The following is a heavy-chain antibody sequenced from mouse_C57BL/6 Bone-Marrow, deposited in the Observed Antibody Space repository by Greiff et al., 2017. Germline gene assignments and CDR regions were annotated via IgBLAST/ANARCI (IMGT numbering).Heavy chain of an antibody. J-gene: IGHJ3*01. CDR1: GYAFSSSW. CDR3: ARNYDYDAWFAY. D-gene: IGHD2-4*01. CDR2: IYPGDGDT. V-gene: IGHV1-82*01. Sequence: VQLQQSGPELVKPGASVKISCKASGYAFSSSWMNWVKQRPGKGLEWIGRIYPGDGDTNYNGKFKGKATLTADKSSSTAYMQLSSLTSEDSAVYFCARNYDYDAWFAYWGQGTLVTVSA.